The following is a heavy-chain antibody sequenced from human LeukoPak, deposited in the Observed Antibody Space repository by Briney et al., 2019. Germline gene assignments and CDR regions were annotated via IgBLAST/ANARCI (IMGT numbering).Heavy chain of an antibody. CDR1: GFTFDDYA. Sequence: GGSLRLSCAASGFTFDDYAMHWVRQAPGKDLEWVSGISWNSGSIGYADSVKGRFTISRDNAKNSLYLQMNSLRAEDMALYYCAKSYSSGWYYFDYWGQGTLVTVSS. CDR2: ISWNSGSI. CDR3: AKSYSSGWYYFDY. D-gene: IGHD6-19*01. J-gene: IGHJ4*02. V-gene: IGHV3-9*03.